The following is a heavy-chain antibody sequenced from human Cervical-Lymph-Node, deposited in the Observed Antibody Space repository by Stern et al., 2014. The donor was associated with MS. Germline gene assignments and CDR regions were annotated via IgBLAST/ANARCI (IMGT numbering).Heavy chain of an antibody. Sequence: QMQLVQSGGGLVQPGGSLRLSCTASGLNFNIYSMAWLRRAPGKGLEWVSFIGDRGDVYHADSVMGRFSITRDNSRNSLYLQMDSLRVDDMGVYYCASVHYGQFDFWGQGTLVTVSA. CDR1: GLNFNIYS. CDR3: ASVHYGQFDF. J-gene: IGHJ4*02. D-gene: IGHD4-17*01. CDR2: IGDRGDV. V-gene: IGHV3-11*01.